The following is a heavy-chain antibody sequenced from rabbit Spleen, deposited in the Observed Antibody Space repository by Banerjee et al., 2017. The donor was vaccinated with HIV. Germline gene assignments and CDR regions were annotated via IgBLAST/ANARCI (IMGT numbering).Heavy chain of an antibody. CDR3: ARDAGTSFSTYGMDL. Sequence: QSLEESGGDLVKPGASLRLTCTASGFSFNSGYDMCWVRQAPGKGLEWVACAYAGSSGSTHSATWAKGRFTISKTSSTTVTLQMTSLTAADTATYFCARDAGTSFSTYGMDLWGPGTLVTVS. V-gene: IGHV1S40*01. CDR2: AYAGSSGST. J-gene: IGHJ6*01. D-gene: IGHD8-1*01. CDR1: GFSFNSGYD.